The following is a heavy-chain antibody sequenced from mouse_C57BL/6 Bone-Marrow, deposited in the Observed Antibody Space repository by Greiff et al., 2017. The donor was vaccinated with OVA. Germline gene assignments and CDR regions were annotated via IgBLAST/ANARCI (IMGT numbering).Heavy chain of an antibody. CDR3: AREGVLLRYQGYFDV. J-gene: IGHJ1*03. Sequence: VKLVESGAELVRPGASVKLSCKASGYTFTDYYINWVKQRPGQGLEWIARIYPGSGNTYYNEKFKGKATLTAEKSSSTAYMQLSSLTSEDSAVYFCAREGVLLRYQGYFDVWGTGTTVTVSS. D-gene: IGHD1-1*01. V-gene: IGHV1-76*01. CDR2: IYPGSGNT. CDR1: GYTFTDYY.